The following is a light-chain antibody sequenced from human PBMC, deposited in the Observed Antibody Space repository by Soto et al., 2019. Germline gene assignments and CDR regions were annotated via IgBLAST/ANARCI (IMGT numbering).Light chain of an antibody. J-gene: IGKJ3*01. CDR2: GAS. CDR1: QSFTGN. V-gene: IGKV3-15*01. Sequence: IXMTXXXXXLXXXPGXXATLXCRASQSFTGNLAWYQQKPGQAPRLLIYGASTRATGIPARFSXXXXXXXXXXTISSLQSEDFAVYYCQQYNKGPLSFGPGTKVDIK. CDR3: QQYNKGPLS.